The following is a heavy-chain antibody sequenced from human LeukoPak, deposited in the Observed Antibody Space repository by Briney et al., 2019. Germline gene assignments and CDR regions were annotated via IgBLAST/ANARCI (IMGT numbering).Heavy chain of an antibody. Sequence: GGSLRLSCAASGFTFSSYSMSWVRQAPGKGLEWVANIKQDGSEKYHVDSVKGRFTISRDNAKNSLYLQMNSLRAEDTAVYYCAKRPHLDWGGQGTPVTVPS. CDR3: AKRPHLDW. J-gene: IGHJ4*01. CDR1: GFTFSSYS. CDR2: IKQDGSEK. V-gene: IGHV3-7*03. D-gene: IGHD3-3*01.